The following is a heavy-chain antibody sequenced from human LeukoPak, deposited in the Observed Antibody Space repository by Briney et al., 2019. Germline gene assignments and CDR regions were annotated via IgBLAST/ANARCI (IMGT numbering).Heavy chain of an antibody. D-gene: IGHD6-19*01. CDR3: ARAPIAVAGSDY. J-gene: IGHJ4*02. CDR2: IKQDGSEK. CDR1: GFTFSSYW. V-gene: IGHV3-7*01. Sequence: PGGSLRLSCAASGFTFSSYWMSWVRQAPGKGLEWVANIKQDGSEKYCVDSVKDRFTIPRDSAKNSLYLQMNSLRAEDMAVYYCARAPIAVAGSDYWGQGTLVTVSS.